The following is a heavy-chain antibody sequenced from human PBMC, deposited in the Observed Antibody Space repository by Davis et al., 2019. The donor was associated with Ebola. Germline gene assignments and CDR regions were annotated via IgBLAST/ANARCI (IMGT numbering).Heavy chain of an antibody. CDR3: TKGITMVRGIIKEVDY. Sequence: GGSLRLSCAASGFTFSNAWMSWVRQAPGKGLEWVGRIKSKTDGGTTDYGAFVKGRFTISREDSKNTVHLHMNSLKTEDTAFYYCTKGITMVRGIIKEVDYWGQGTLVTVSS. J-gene: IGHJ4*02. CDR1: GFTFSNAW. D-gene: IGHD3-10*01. CDR2: IKSKTDGGTT. V-gene: IGHV3-15*01.